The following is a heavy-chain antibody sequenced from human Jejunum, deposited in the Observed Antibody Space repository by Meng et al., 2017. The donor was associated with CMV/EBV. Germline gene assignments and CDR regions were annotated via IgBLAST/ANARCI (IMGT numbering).Heavy chain of an antibody. CDR2: ISSDERYI. CDR1: GFTFSSYG. CDR3: ARGGGGMFDY. Sequence: LSCAGSGFTFSSYGIPWVRQAPGKGLEWVASISSDERYIFYADSVKGQFTISRDNSKSSLYLLMNSLRTDDTAIYYCARGGGGMFDYWGQGTLVTVS. D-gene: IGHD1-1*01. J-gene: IGHJ4*02. V-gene: IGHV3-30*02.